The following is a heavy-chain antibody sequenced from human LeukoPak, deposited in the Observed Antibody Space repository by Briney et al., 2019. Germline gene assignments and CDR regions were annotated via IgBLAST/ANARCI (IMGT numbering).Heavy chain of an antibody. CDR3: AKDIQLST. Sequence: GGSLRLSCAVSGFTFWDAAMTWVRQAPGKGLEWVSLISSSGNNAYYADSVKGRFTISRDNSKNTLSLQMNSLRVEDTAIYYCAKDIQLSTWGLGTMVTVSS. CDR1: GFTFWDAA. V-gene: IGHV3-23*01. D-gene: IGHD5-24*01. CDR2: ISSSGNNA. J-gene: IGHJ3*01.